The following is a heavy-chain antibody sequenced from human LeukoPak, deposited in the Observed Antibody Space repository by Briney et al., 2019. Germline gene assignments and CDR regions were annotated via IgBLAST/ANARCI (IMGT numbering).Heavy chain of an antibody. J-gene: IGHJ6*02. CDR3: ARGYCSSTSCYTYGMDV. CDR1: GGSFSGYY. CDR2: INHSGST. V-gene: IGHV4-34*01. D-gene: IGHD2-2*02. Sequence: SETLTLTCAVYGGSFSGYYWNWIRQPPGKGLEWIGEINHSGSTNYYPSLKSRVTISVDTSKNQFSLKLSSVTAADTAVYYCARGYCSSTSCYTYGMDVWGQGTTVTASS.